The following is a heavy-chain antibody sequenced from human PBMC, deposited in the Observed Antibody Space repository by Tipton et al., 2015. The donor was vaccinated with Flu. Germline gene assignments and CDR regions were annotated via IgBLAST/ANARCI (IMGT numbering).Heavy chain of an antibody. CDR1: GFTFSDYW. J-gene: IGHJ4*02. V-gene: IGHV3-7*01. D-gene: IGHD3-16*01. CDR3: ARENWGLDY. Sequence: SLRLSCEASGFTFSDYWMNWVRQAPGKGLEWVANMDQDGSEKNYVDSVKGRFTISRDNAKNSLYLQMNSLRPKDTAVYYCARENWGLDYWGQGTLVTVSS. CDR2: MDQDGSEK.